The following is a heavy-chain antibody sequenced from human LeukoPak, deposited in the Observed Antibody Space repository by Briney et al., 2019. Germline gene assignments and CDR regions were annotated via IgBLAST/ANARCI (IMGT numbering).Heavy chain of an antibody. Sequence: PGGSLRLSCAASGFTFDDYAMHWVRQAPGKGLEWVSGISWNSGSIGYADSVKGRFTISRDNSKNTLYLQMNSLRAEDTAVYYCARAAVAGDYYYYYMDVWGKGTTVTVSS. J-gene: IGHJ6*03. D-gene: IGHD6-19*01. CDR3: ARAAVAGDYYYYYMDV. CDR1: GFTFDDYA. V-gene: IGHV3-9*01. CDR2: ISWNSGSI.